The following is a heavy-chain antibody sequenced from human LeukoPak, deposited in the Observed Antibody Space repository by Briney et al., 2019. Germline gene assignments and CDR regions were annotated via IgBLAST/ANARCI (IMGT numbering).Heavy chain of an antibody. CDR2: TSGAAGNT. CDR1: GYTFTNYA. J-gene: IGHJ4*02. CDR3: ARSPGGNARTWLDH. V-gene: IGHV1-3*02. D-gene: IGHD4-23*01. Sequence: RASVKVSCKASGYTFTNYALHWVRQAPGQRLEWMGWTSGAAGNTRFTQDFRGRLTITIDTSASTAYMELNSLRSEDTAVYYCARSPGGNARTWLDHWGQGTLVTGSS.